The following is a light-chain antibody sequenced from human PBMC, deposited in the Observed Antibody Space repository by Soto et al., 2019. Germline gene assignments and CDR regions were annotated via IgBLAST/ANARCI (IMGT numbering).Light chain of an antibody. J-gene: IGLJ1*01. CDR1: SSVVGGYNY. CDR3: SSFTTTRTYV. CDR2: DVT. V-gene: IGLV2-14*01. Sequence: QSVLTQPASVSGSPGQSITISCTGTSSVVGGYNYVSWYQQHPGKAPKLIICDVTNRPSGVSNRFSGSKSGNAASLTISGLQAEDEADYYCSSFTTTRTYVFGTGTKVTVL.